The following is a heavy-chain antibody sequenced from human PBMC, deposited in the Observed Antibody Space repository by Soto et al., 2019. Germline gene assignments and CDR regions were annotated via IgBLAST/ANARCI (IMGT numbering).Heavy chain of an antibody. CDR2: ISNSGSTM. J-gene: IGHJ6*02. CDR3: TRDSYPPYFYQGMDV. D-gene: IGHD3-16*01. Sequence: PGGSLRLSCVGSGFSLNDYYINWIRQSPGEGLEWVASISNSGSTMNYADSVKGRFSISRDRAKNAVYLQLSSLKGDDTAIYFCTRDSYPPYFYQGMDVWGQGTTVTVSS. V-gene: IGHV3-11*01. CDR1: GFSLNDYY.